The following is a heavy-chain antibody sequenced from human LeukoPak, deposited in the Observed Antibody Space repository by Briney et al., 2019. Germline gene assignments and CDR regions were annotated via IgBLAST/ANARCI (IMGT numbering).Heavy chain of an antibody. CDR3: PRVPLRFLEQGALDY. V-gene: IGHV3-30-3*01. CDR2: ISYDGSNK. CDR1: GFTFSSYA. D-gene: IGHD3-3*01. Sequence: GGSLRLSCAASGFTFSSYAMHWVRQAPGKGLEWVAVISYDGSNKYYADSVKGRFTISRDNSKNTLYLQMNSLRAEDTAVYYCPRVPLRFLEQGALDYWGQGTLVTVSS. J-gene: IGHJ4*02.